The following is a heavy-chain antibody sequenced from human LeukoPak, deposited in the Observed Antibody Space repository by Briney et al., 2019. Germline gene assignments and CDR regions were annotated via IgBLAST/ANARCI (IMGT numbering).Heavy chain of an antibody. V-gene: IGHV3-15*01. CDR2: IKSKTDGGTT. CDR1: GFTFSSCA. D-gene: IGHD3-10*01. CDR3: ARGIWFGELRRFDY. Sequence: GGSLRLSCAASGFTFSSCAMSWVRQAPGKGLEWVGRIKSKTDGGTTDYAAPVKGRFTISRDDSKNTLYLQMNSLRAEDTAVYYCARGIWFGELRRFDYWGQGTLVTVSS. J-gene: IGHJ4*02.